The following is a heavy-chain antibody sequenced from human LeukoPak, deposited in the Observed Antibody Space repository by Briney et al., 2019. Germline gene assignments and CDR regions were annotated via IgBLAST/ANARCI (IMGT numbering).Heavy chain of an antibody. CDR3: AKNSDYYDSSGYNDY. V-gene: IGHV3-23*01. D-gene: IGHD3-22*01. J-gene: IGHJ4*02. Sequence: PGRSLRLSCAASGFTFDDYAMHWVRHAPGKGLEWVSGISGSGGSTYYADSVKGRFTISRDNSKNTLYLQMNSLRAEDTAVYYCAKNSDYYDSSGYNDYWGQGTLVTVSS. CDR2: ISGSGGST. CDR1: GFTFDDYA.